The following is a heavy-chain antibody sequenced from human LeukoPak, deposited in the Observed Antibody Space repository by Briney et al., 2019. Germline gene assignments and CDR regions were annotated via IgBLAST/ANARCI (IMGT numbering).Heavy chain of an antibody. V-gene: IGHV3-NL1*01. J-gene: IGHJ4*02. CDR2: LLSSGAST. D-gene: IGHD3-22*01. Sequence: GGSLRLSCAVSGFTFSSYGMHWVRQAPGKGLEWVSGLLSSGASTYYADSVKGRFAISRDNSKNTLFLQMGSLRDDDTAVYYCAKAHDSSGYILRDSDYWGQGTLVTVSS. CDR3: AKAHDSSGYILRDSDY. CDR1: GFTFSSYG.